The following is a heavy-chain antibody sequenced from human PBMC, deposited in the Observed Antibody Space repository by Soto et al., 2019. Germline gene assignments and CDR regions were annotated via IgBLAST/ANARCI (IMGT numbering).Heavy chain of an antibody. CDR1: GFSISSRSHY. CDR2: INHSGST. D-gene: IGHD6-13*01. CDR3: ARDRLRYSSSWYWYYYYGMDV. J-gene: IGHJ6*02. V-gene: IGHV4-39*07. Sequence: SETLSLTCPVSGFSISSRSHYWSWIRQPPGKGLEWIGEINHSGSTNYNPSLKSRVTISVDTSKNQFSLKLSSVTAADTAVYYCARDRLRYSSSWYWYYYYGMDVWGQGTTVTVSS.